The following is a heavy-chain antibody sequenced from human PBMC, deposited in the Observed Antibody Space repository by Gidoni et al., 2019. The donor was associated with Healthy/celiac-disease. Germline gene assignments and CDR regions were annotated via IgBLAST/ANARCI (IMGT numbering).Heavy chain of an antibody. CDR3: AREGSGLDY. J-gene: IGHJ4*02. Sequence: QVQLQESGPGLVKPSPTLSLTCTVSGGSISSGSYYWSWIRQPAGKGLEWIGRIYTSGSTNYNPSLKSRVTMSVDTSKNQFSLKLSSVTAADTAVYYCAREGSGLDYWGQGTLVTVSS. V-gene: IGHV4-61*02. CDR2: IYTSGST. CDR1: GGSISSGSYY.